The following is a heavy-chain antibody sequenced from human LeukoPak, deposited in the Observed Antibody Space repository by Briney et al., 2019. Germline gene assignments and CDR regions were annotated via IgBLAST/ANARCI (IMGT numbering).Heavy chain of an antibody. J-gene: IGHJ4*02. Sequence: ASVTVSCTASGYSFIGYYMHWVRQAPGQGLEWMGWINLNSGGTNYAQKFQGRVTLTRGTSISTAYMELSRLRSDDTAVYYCASSITMVRGVMEEGFYDYWGQGTLVTVSS. D-gene: IGHD3-10*01. CDR1: GYSFIGYY. V-gene: IGHV1-2*02. CDR2: INLNSGGT. CDR3: ASSITMVRGVMEEGFYDY.